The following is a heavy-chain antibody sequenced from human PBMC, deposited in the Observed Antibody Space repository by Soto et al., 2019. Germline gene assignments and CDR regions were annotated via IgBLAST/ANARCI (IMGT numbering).Heavy chain of an antibody. CDR1: GFPFREFG. V-gene: IGHV3-33*05. J-gene: IGHJ4*02. CDR2: ISYDGSD. CDR3: ARRWNYYLDV. Sequence: QMQLVESGGGVVQPGRSLRLSCVASGFPFREFGMHWVRQAPGKGLEWVALISYDGSDYADSVKGRVTISRDDSRDTLFLHMDNLRPDDTGVYYCARRWNYYLDVWGQGTLVAVSS. D-gene: IGHD1-1*01.